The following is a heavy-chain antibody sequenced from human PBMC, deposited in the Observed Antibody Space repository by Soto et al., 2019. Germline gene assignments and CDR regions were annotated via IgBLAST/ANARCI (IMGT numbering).Heavy chain of an antibody. D-gene: IGHD6-19*01. CDR1: GGSISSYY. V-gene: IGHV4-59*01. CDR3: ARVWAGRPRYYYYGMDV. CDR2: IYYSGST. J-gene: IGHJ6*02. Sequence: PSETLSLTCTVSGGSISSYYWSWIRQPPGKGLEWIGYIYYSGSTNYNPSLKSRVTISVDTSKNQFSLKLSSVTAADTAVYYCARVWAGRPRYYYYGMDVWGQGTTVTVSS.